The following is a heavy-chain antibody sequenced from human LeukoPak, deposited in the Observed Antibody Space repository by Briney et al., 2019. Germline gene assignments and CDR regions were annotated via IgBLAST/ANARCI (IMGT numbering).Heavy chain of an antibody. CDR2: IIPILGIA. V-gene: IGHV1-69*04. J-gene: IGHJ4*02. CDR3: ARDPAKYCSSTSCYGHY. D-gene: IGHD2-2*01. Sequence: SVKVSCKASGYTFTNFGITWVRQAPGQGLEWMGRIIPILGIANYAQKFQGRVTITADKSTSTAYMELSSLRSEDTAVYYCARDPAKYCSSTSCYGHYWGQGTLVTVSS. CDR1: GYTFTNFG.